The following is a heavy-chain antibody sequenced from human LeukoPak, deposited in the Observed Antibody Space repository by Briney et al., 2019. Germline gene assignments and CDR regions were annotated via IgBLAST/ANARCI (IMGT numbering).Heavy chain of an antibody. Sequence: SETLSLTCTVSGGSISSGSYYWSWIRQPAGKGLEWIGRIYTSGITNYNPSLKSRVTMSVDTSKNQFSLKLSSVTAADTAVYYCARDRGDGYRGWGQGTLVTVSS. D-gene: IGHD5-24*01. J-gene: IGHJ4*02. V-gene: IGHV4-61*02. CDR2: IYTSGIT. CDR3: ARDRGDGYRG. CDR1: GGSISSGSYY.